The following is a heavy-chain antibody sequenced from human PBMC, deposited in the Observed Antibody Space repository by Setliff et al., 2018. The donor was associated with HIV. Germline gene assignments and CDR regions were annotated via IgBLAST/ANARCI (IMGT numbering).Heavy chain of an antibody. V-gene: IGHV4-61*09. CDR2: LYASDSSGTT. Sequence: LSLTCTISGGSITTGSYYWSWLRQPAGQGLEWSGHLYASDSSGTTNYNPSLKSRVHRNNAKNSVFLEMSSLRAEDTAVYYCTRCTDRDGYLNWFNPWGQGTLVTVSS. CDR3: TRCTDRDGYLNWFNP. D-gene: IGHD2-8*02. CDR1: GGSITTGSYY. J-gene: IGHJ5*02.